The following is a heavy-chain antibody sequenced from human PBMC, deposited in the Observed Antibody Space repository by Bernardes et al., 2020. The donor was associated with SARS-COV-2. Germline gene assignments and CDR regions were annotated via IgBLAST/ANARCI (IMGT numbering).Heavy chain of an antibody. CDR3: ARTYSGYSYGFFDY. J-gene: IGHJ4*02. Sequence: LSFTCPASAASITSYYWSWVRQLPGKGLEWLGYFSDGGSTDYTPSHTSRVTISADTSKNRFSLRLSPMTAADTAVYYCARTYSGYSYGFFDYWGQGILVTVSS. D-gene: IGHD5-12*01. CDR1: AASITSYY. V-gene: IGHV4-59*01. CDR2: FSDGGST.